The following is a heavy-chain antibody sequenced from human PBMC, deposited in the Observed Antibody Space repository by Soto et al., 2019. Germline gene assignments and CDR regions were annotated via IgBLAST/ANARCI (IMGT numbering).Heavy chain of an antibody. CDR3: ARVVTMVRGVISRLLYFDY. CDR1: GFTFSSYS. CDR2: ISSSSSYI. V-gene: IGHV3-21*01. J-gene: IGHJ4*02. D-gene: IGHD3-10*01. Sequence: GGSLRLSCAASGFTFSSYSMNWVRQAPGKGLEWVSSISSSSSYIYYADSVKGRFTISRDNAKNSLYLQMNSLRAEDTAVYYCARVVTMVRGVISRLLYFDYWGQGTLVTVSS.